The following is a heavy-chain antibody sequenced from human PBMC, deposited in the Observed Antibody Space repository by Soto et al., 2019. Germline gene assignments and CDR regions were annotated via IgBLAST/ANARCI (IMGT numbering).Heavy chain of an antibody. J-gene: IGHJ2*01. D-gene: IGHD6-13*01. CDR3: ARVGYSSSWFWDFDL. Sequence: QVQLQESGPGLVEPSETLSLTCTVSGGSMSGYYWSWIRQPPGKGLQWIGYIHYSGSTKYNPSLKRRVTIAVATSKTQFSLQLRSVTAADTAVYYCARVGYSSSWFWDFDLWGRGAVVTVSS. V-gene: IGHV4-59*01. CDR1: GGSMSGYY. CDR2: IHYSGST.